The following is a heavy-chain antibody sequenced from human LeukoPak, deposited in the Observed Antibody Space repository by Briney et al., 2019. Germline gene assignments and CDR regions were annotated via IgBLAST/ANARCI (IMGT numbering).Heavy chain of an antibody. V-gene: IGHV1-18*01. CDR1: GYTFNNYF. J-gene: IGHJ4*02. CDR2: ISPHSHTT. Sequence: ASVKASCKASGYTFNNYFISWVRQAPGQGLEWVGWISPHSHTTHYAEKVQGRVTMTTGTFTTTVYMELRSLRSDDTAVYFCARGQSMYYWGQGTPVTVSS. D-gene: IGHD2-8*01. CDR3: ARGQSMYY.